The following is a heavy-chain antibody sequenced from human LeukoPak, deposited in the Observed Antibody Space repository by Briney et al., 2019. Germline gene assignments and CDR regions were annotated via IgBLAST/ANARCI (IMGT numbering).Heavy chain of an antibody. D-gene: IGHD3-16*01. J-gene: IGHJ6*03. CDR1: GFTFTDDY. Sequence: GGSLRLSCAASGFTFTDDYMSWIRQAPGKGLEWVSYISSSGYTKYYADSLKGRFTISRDNAKKTLYLQINSLRADDTAIYYCARAGELRYMDVWGKGTAVTVSS. CDR2: ISSSGYTK. V-gene: IGHV3-11*04. CDR3: ARAGELRYMDV.